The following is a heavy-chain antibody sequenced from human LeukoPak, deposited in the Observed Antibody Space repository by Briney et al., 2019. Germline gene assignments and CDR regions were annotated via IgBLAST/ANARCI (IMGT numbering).Heavy chain of an antibody. Sequence: SETLSLTCTVSGGSISSYYWSWIRQPPGKGLEWIGYIYYSGSTNYNPSLKSRVTISVDTSKNQFSLKLSSVTTADTAVYYCARDRVITMVRANYYYYYGMDVWGQGTTVTVSS. D-gene: IGHD3-10*01. J-gene: IGHJ6*02. CDR1: GGSISSYY. CDR3: ARDRVITMVRANYYYYYGMDV. CDR2: IYYSGST. V-gene: IGHV4-59*01.